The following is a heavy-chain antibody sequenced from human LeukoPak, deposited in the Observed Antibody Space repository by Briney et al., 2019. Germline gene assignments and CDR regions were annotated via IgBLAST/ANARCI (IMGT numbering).Heavy chain of an antibody. CDR2: ICSGGGST. CDR3: AKGFLGGTDQYFDS. Sequence: GGSLRLSCEASGSTFSSYAMNWVRQAPGKGLEWVSAICSGGGSTDYADSVQGRFTISRDNSKSTLYLQMNSLRAEDTAVYYCAKGFLGGTDQYFDSWGQGTLVTVSS. V-gene: IGHV3-23*01. CDR1: GSTFSSYA. J-gene: IGHJ4*02. D-gene: IGHD6-19*01.